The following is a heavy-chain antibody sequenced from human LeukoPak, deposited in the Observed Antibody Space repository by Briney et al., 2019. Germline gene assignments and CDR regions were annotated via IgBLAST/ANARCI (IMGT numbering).Heavy chain of an antibody. J-gene: IGHJ4*02. V-gene: IGHV3-9*01. CDR3: AKVPSGWLQVGYFDY. D-gene: IGHD5-24*01. CDR2: ISWNSGSI. CDR1: GFTFSSYA. Sequence: PGGSLRLSCAASGFTFSSYAMHWVRQAPGKGLEWVSGISWNSGSIAYADSVKGRFTISRDNAKNSLYLQMNSLRAEDTALYYCAKVPSGWLQVGYFDYWGQGTLVTVSS.